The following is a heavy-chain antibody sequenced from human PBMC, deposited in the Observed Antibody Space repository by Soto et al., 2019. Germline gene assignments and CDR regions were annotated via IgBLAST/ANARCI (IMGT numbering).Heavy chain of an antibody. Sequence: SETLSLTCTVSGGSISSSSYYWGWIRQPPGKGQEWIGSIYYSGSTYYNQSLKSRVTISVDTSKNQFSLNLSFVTAADTAVYFCASEDSSGYPHRVFDYCGHGTLVTVSS. V-gene: IGHV4-39*01. D-gene: IGHD3-22*01. CDR2: IYYSGST. CDR1: GGSISSSSYY. CDR3: ASEDSSGYPHRVFDY. J-gene: IGHJ4*01.